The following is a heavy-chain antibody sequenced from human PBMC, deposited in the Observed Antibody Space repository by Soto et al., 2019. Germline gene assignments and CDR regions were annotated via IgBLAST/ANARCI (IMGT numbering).Heavy chain of an antibody. Sequence: PGESLKISCKGSGYSFTNYWIGWVRQMPGKGLEWMGIIYPGDSDTRYSPSFQGQVTISVDKSISTAYLQWSSLKASDTAMYYCARQYCSGDCYSDYYYGMDVWGQGTTVTVSS. CDR3: ARQYCSGDCYSDYYYGMDV. D-gene: IGHD2-21*02. V-gene: IGHV5-51*01. CDR2: IYPGDSDT. J-gene: IGHJ6*02. CDR1: GYSFTNYW.